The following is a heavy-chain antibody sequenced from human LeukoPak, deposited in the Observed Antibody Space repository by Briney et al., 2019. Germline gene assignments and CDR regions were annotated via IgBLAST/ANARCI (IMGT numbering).Heavy chain of an antibody. V-gene: IGHV3-74*01. Sequence: GGSLRLSCAASGLAFSAYKMHWVRQAPRKGLVWVSRISTDGYTTDYADFVQGRFTASGDNTKNTWSLEMNSLRAEDTAVYYCARSPVAGTRWWVFDYWGQGTLVTVSS. CDR1: GLAFSAYK. CDR2: ISTDGYTT. D-gene: IGHD6-19*01. J-gene: IGHJ4*02. CDR3: ARSPVAGTRWWVFDY.